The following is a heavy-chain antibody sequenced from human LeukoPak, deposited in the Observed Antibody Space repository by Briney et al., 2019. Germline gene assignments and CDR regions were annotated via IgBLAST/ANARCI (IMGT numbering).Heavy chain of an antibody. Sequence: SETLSLTCAVYGGSFSDYYWSWIRQPPGKGLEWVGEINHSGSTNHNPSLKSRVTISLDTSKNQFSLKLSSVTAADTAVYYCAKKGDTGNYDVWGQGAMVTVSS. J-gene: IGHJ3*01. CDR3: AKKGDTGNYDV. CDR2: INHSGST. CDR1: GGSFSDYY. D-gene: IGHD1-26*01. V-gene: IGHV4-34*01.